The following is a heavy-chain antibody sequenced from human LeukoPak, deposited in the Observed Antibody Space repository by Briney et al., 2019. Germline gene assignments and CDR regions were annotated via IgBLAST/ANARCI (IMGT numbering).Heavy chain of an antibody. J-gene: IGHJ5*02. D-gene: IGHD6-13*01. Sequence: PSETLSLTCTVSGGSISSYYWSWIRQPPGKGLGWIGYIYYSGSTNYNPSLKSRVTISVDTSKNQFSLKLSSVTAADTAVYYCARGEKYSSSWSVGWFDPWGQGTLVTVSS. CDR2: IYYSGST. V-gene: IGHV4-59*01. CDR3: ARGEKYSSSWSVGWFDP. CDR1: GGSISSYY.